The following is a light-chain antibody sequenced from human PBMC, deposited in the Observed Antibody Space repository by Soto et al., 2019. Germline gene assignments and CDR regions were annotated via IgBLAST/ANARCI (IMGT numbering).Light chain of an antibody. CDR1: QSVSSNY. Sequence: EIVLTQSPGTLSLSPGERATLSCRASQSVSSNYLAWYQQKPGQAPRPLIYGASNRATGIPDRLSGSGAGTDFTLNISRLEPEDFAVYYCQQYGSSPWTFGQGTEVEIK. J-gene: IGKJ1*01. CDR3: QQYGSSPWT. CDR2: GAS. V-gene: IGKV3-20*01.